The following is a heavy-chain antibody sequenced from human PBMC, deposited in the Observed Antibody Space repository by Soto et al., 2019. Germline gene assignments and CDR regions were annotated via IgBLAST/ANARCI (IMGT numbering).Heavy chain of an antibody. Sequence: GGSLRLSCAASGFAFSTYAMTWVRQAPGKGLECVSVISGSGGSSYYADSVKGRFTISRDKSKNTLFLQMNGLRAEDTAVYYCAKVTKRAAAGRYEYYKYGMDVWGQGTTVTVSS. CDR1: GFAFSTYA. J-gene: IGHJ6*02. D-gene: IGHD6-13*01. CDR2: ISGSGGSS. V-gene: IGHV3-23*01. CDR3: AKVTKRAAAGRYEYYKYGMDV.